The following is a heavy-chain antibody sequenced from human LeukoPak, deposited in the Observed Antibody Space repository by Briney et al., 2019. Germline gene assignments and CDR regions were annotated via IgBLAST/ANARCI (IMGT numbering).Heavy chain of an antibody. CDR2: IYYSGSN. CDR1: GGSISSYY. CDR3: ARNVGYYYGMDV. Sequence: SETLSLTCTVSGGSISSYYWSWIRQPPGKGLEWIGYIYYSGSNNYNPSLKSRVTISVDTSKNQFSLKLSSVPAADTAVYYCARNVGYYYGMDVWGQGTTVTVSS. V-gene: IGHV4-59*01. D-gene: IGHD3-16*01. J-gene: IGHJ6*02.